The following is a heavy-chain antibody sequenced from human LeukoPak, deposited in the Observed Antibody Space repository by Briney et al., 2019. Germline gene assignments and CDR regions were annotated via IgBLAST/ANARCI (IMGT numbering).Heavy chain of an antibody. CDR1: GGSISSYY. Sequence: SETLSLTCTVSGGSISSYYWSWIRQPAGKGLEWIGRVYTSGSTNYNPSLKSRVTMSVDTSKNQFSLKLSTVTAADTAVYYCARGESLSSTSENWFDPWGQGTLVTVSS. J-gene: IGHJ5*02. D-gene: IGHD2-2*01. CDR3: ARGESLSSTSENWFDP. V-gene: IGHV4-4*07. CDR2: VYTSGST.